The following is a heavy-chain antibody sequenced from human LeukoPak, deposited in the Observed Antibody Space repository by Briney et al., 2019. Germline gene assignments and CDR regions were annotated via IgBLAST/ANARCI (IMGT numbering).Heavy chain of an antibody. Sequence: ASVKVSCKASGYTFTGYYMHWARQAPGQGLEWMGWINPNSGGTNYAQKFQGRVTMTRDTSISTAYMELSRLRSDDTAVYYCARNTRITMIVDGWFDPWGQGTLVTVSS. CDR2: INPNSGGT. D-gene: IGHD3-22*01. J-gene: IGHJ5*02. V-gene: IGHV1-2*02. CDR3: ARNTRITMIVDGWFDP. CDR1: GYTFTGYY.